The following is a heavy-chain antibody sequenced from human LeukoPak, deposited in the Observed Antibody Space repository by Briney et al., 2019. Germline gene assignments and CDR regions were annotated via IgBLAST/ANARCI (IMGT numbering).Heavy chain of an antibody. CDR2: IYYSGST. Sequence: SETLSLTCTVSGGSISSYYWSWIRQPPGKGLEWIGYIYYSGSTNYNPSLKSRVTISVDKSKNQFSLKLSSVTAADTAVYYCARVAGDYGDYWFDPWGQGTLVTVSS. CDR3: ARVAGDYGDYWFDP. V-gene: IGHV4-59*12. D-gene: IGHD4-17*01. CDR1: GGSISSYY. J-gene: IGHJ5*02.